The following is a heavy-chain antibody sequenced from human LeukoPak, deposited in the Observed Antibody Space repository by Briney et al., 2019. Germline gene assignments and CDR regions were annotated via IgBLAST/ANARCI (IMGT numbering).Heavy chain of an antibody. Sequence: NPSETLSLTCTVSGGSISSHYWSWIRQPPGKGLEWVGYIYYGGSTNYNPSLKSRVTMSVDTSKNQFSLNLNSVTAADTAVYYCARGRTAVEYWGQGTLVTVSS. CDR1: GGSISSHY. J-gene: IGHJ4*02. CDR2: IYYGGST. D-gene: IGHD2-21*02. V-gene: IGHV4-59*11. CDR3: ARGRTAVEY.